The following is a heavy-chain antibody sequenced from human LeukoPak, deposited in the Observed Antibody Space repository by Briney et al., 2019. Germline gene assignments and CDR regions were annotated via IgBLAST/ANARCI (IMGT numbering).Heavy chain of an antibody. V-gene: IGHV4-30-4*01. Sequence: SQTLSLTCTVSGGSINSGGDYRSWIRPPPGKGPEWIGYIYYSGSTYYNPSLKSRVTISVDTSKNQFSLKLSSVTAADTAVYYCAREGITMVFDYWGQGTLVTVSS. J-gene: IGHJ4*02. CDR1: GGSINSGGDY. CDR3: AREGITMVFDY. CDR2: IYYSGST. D-gene: IGHD3-10*01.